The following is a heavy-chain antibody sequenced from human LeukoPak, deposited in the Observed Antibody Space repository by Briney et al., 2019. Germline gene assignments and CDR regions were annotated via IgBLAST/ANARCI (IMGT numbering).Heavy chain of an antibody. CDR1: GGSISSYY. CDR2: INYSGST. D-gene: IGHD6-6*01. Sequence: SETLSLTCTVSGGSISSYYWSWIRQPPGKGLEWIGFINYSGSTNYNPSLKSRVTISVDTSKNQFSLKLSSVTAADTAVYYCTRGYDSSSFGHWGQGTLITVSS. CDR3: TRGYDSSSFGH. J-gene: IGHJ4*02. V-gene: IGHV4-59*01.